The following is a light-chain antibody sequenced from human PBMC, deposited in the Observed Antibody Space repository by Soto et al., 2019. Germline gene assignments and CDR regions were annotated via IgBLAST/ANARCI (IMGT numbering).Light chain of an antibody. CDR2: STN. CDR1: SSNIGSNS. V-gene: IGLV1-44*01. J-gene: IGLJ2*01. CDR3: AAWDDTLNGHVV. Sequence: HSVLTQPPSASGTPGQRVTISCSGSSSNIGSNSANWYQQLPGTAPKLVMYSTNQRPSGVPDRFSGSKSGTSASLAISDLQSEDEADYYCAAWDDTLNGHVVFGGGTQLTVL.